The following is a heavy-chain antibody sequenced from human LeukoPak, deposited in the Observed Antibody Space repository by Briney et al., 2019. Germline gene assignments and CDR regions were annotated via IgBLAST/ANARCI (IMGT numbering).Heavy chain of an antibody. V-gene: IGHV1-2*02. CDR2: INPNSGGT. J-gene: IGHJ4*02. Sequence: ASVKVSCKASGYTFTGYYMHWVRQAPGQGLEWMGWINPNSGGTNYAQKFQGRVTMTRDTSISTAYMELSRLRSDDTAVYYCARQPTTMDRGVIIKNRPFDYWGQGTLVTVSS. CDR1: GYTFTGYY. CDR3: ARQPTTMDRGVIIKNRPFDY. D-gene: IGHD3-10*01.